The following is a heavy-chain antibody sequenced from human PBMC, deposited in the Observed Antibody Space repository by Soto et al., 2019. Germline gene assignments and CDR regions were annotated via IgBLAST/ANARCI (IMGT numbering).Heavy chain of an antibody. CDR1: GFTFSSYW. V-gene: IGHV3-74*01. CDR3: ARGDVDTAMVSDY. J-gene: IGHJ4*02. Sequence: PGGSLRLSCSASGFTFSSYWMHWVRQAPGKGLVWVSRINSDGSSTSYADSVKGRFTISRDNAKNTLYLQMNSLRAEDTAVYYCARGDVDTAMVSDYWGQGTLVTVSA. D-gene: IGHD5-18*01. CDR2: INSDGSST.